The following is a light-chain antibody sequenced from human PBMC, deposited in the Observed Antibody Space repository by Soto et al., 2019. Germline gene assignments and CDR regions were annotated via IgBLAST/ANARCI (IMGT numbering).Light chain of an antibody. CDR1: SSDIGAYTS. J-gene: IGLJ1*01. CDR2: EVS. V-gene: IGLV2-14*01. Sequence: QSVLTQPASVSGSPGQSITISCTGTSSDIGAYTSVSWYQHHPGKAPKVMIYEVSKRPSGVSIRFSGSKSGNTASLNISGLQAEEEANYYCSSYISDKRSYVFGTGTKVTV. CDR3: SSYISDKRSYV.